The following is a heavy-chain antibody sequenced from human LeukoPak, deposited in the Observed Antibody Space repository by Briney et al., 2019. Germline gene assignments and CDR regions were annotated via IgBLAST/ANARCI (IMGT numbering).Heavy chain of an antibody. CDR3: GRAGGQLLHGFGYFEY. CDR1: GFTFSRYV. D-gene: IGHD6-13*01. CDR2: ISYDGDNK. V-gene: IGHV3-30*04. Sequence: PGGSLRLSCTASGFTFSRYVMIWVRQAPGKGLQWMSTISYDGDNKYYVDSVKGRFTISRDNSKNTLYLQMNSLRAEDTAVYYCGRAGGQLLHGFGYFEYWGQGTLVTVSS. J-gene: IGHJ4*02.